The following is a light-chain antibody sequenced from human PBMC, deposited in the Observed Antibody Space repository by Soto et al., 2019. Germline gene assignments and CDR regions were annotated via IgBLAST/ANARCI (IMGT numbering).Light chain of an antibody. Sequence: QSVLTQAPSASGTPGQRVTISCSGSSSNIGSNYVFWYQQLPGTAPKVLMYRNSQRPSGVPDRFSGSKSGTSASLAISGLRSEDEADYYCASWDDSPSGFVVFGGGTKLTVL. CDR1: SSNIGSNY. J-gene: IGLJ2*01. CDR3: ASWDDSPSGFVV. V-gene: IGLV1-47*01. CDR2: RNS.